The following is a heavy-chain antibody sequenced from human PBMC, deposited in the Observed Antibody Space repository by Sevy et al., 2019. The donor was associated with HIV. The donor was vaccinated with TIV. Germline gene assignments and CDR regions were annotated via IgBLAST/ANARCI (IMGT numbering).Heavy chain of an antibody. CDR3: ASSKELLWFGELSSGHAFDI. CDR2: IYTSGST. Sequence: SETLSLTCTVSGGSISSGSYYWSWIRQPAGKGLEWIGRIYTSGSTNYNPSLKSRVTISVDTSKNQFSLKLSSVTAADTAVYYCASSKELLWFGELSSGHAFDIWGQGTMVTVSS. D-gene: IGHD3-10*01. V-gene: IGHV4-61*02. CDR1: GGSISSGSYY. J-gene: IGHJ3*02.